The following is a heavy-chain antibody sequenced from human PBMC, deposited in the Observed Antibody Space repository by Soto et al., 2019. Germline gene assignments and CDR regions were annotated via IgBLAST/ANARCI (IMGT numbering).Heavy chain of an antibody. CDR3: ASSQPQRYYYDSSGYLY. D-gene: IGHD3-22*01. CDR1: GYTFTSYG. Sequence: GASVKVSCKASGYTFTSYGISWVRQAPGQGLEWMGWISAYNGNTNYAQKLQGRVTMTTDTSTSTAYMELRSLRSDDTAVYYRASSQPQRYYYDSSGYLYWGQGTLVTVSS. J-gene: IGHJ4*02. CDR2: ISAYNGNT. V-gene: IGHV1-18*04.